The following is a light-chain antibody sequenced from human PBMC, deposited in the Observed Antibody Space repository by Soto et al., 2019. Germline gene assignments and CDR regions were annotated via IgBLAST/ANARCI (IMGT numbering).Light chain of an antibody. CDR3: SSYTSSSTSTDVV. J-gene: IGLJ2*01. V-gene: IGLV2-14*01. CDR1: SSDVGGYKY. Sequence: QSALTQPASVSGSPGQSITISCTGTSSDVGGYKYVSWYQHHPGKAPKLMIYEVSNRPSGVSNRFSGSKSGNTASLTISGLQSEDEADYYCSSYTSSSTSTDVVFGGGTKLTVL. CDR2: EVS.